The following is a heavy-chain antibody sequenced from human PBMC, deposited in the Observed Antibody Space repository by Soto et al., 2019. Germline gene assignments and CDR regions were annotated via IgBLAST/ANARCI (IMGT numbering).Heavy chain of an antibody. CDR2: ISAYDGNT. CDR3: ARGVGAGSYYNQYNWFDP. CDR1: GYTFTSYV. J-gene: IGHJ5*02. D-gene: IGHD3-10*01. Sequence: GATVKASCKASGYTFTSYVISWVRQAPGQGLEWMGWISAYDGNTNYAQKLQGRVTMTTDTSTSTAYMELRSLRSDDTAVYYCARGVGAGSYYNQYNWFDPWGQGTLVTVSS. V-gene: IGHV1-18*01.